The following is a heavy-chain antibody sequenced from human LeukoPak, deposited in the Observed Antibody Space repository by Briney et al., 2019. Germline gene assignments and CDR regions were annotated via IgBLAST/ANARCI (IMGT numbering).Heavy chain of an antibody. CDR2: INPNSGGT. CDR1: GYAFTGYY. J-gene: IGHJ5*02. D-gene: IGHD2-2*01. CDR3: ARDLEQYQLLYWFDP. V-gene: IGHV1-2*02. Sequence: ASVKVSCKASGYAFTGYYMHWVRQVPGQGLEWMGWINPNSGGTNYAQKFQGRVTMTRDTSISTAYMELSRLRSDDTAVYYCARDLEQYQLLYWFDPWGQGTLVTVSS.